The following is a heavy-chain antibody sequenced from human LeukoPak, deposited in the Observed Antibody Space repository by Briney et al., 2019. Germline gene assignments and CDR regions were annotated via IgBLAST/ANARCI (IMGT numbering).Heavy chain of an antibody. CDR2: FDPEDGET. J-gene: IGHJ4*02. D-gene: IGHD1-7*01. CDR1: GYTFTSYG. V-gene: IGHV1-24*01. Sequence: ASVKVSCKASGYTFTSYGISWVRQAPGKGLEWMGGFDPEDGETIYAQKFQGRVTMTEDTSTDTAYMELSSLRSEDTAVYYCATEGNWNYNGFDYWGQGTLVTVSS. CDR3: ATEGNWNYNGFDY.